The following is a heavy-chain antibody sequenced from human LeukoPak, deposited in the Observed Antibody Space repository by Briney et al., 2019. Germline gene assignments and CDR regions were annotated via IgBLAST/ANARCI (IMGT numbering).Heavy chain of an antibody. CDR3: AREDVGFFDY. CDR2: IYYSGST. D-gene: IGHD1-26*01. CDR1: GGSISSGGYY. J-gene: IGHJ4*02. V-gene: IGHV4-31*03. Sequence: SQTLSLTCTVSGGSISSGGYYWSWIRQHPGKGLEWIGYIYYSGSTYYNPSLKSRVTISVDTSKNQFSLKLSSVTAADTAVYYCAREDVGFFDYWGQGTLVTVSS.